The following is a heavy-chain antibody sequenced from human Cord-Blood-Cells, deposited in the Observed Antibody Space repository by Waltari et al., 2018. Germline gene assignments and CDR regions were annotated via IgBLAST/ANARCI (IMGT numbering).Heavy chain of an antibody. Sequence: QVQLVQSGAEVKKPGASVKVSCKASGYTFTGYYMHWVRQAPGQGLEWMGWINPNSGGTNDAQKFQGWVTMTRDTSISTAYMELSRLRSDDTAVYYCARGGSTGVSWFDPWGQGTLVTVSS. CDR2: INPNSGGT. D-gene: IGHD2-15*01. CDR1: GYTFTGYY. J-gene: IGHJ5*02. V-gene: IGHV1-2*04. CDR3: ARGGSTGVSWFDP.